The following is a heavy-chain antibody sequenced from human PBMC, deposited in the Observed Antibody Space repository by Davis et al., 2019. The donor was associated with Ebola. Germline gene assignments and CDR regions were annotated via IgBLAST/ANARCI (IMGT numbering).Heavy chain of an antibody. CDR3: ARVYFDSFDY. D-gene: IGHD3-9*01. V-gene: IGHV1-69*13. CDR2: IIPIFGTA. Sequence: SVKVSCKASGYTFTSYYMHWVRQAPGQGLEWMGGIIPIFGTANYAQKFQGRVTITADESTSTAYMELSSLRSEDTAVYYCARVYFDSFDYWGQGTLVTVSS. CDR1: GYTFTSYY. J-gene: IGHJ4*02.